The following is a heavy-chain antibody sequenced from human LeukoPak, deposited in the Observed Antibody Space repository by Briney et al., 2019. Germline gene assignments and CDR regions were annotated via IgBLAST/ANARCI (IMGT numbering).Heavy chain of an antibody. CDR1: GFTFSGNE. Sequence: PGGSLRLSCAASGFTFSGNEMNWVRQAPGKGLEWISYIDSGGGTHYYADSVKGRFTISKDNAKNSLYLQINNLRAEDTAVYYCARGVDTMIVVVSFDSWGQGILVTASS. V-gene: IGHV3-48*03. D-gene: IGHD3-22*01. CDR3: ARGVDTMIVVVSFDS. J-gene: IGHJ4*02. CDR2: IDSGGGTH.